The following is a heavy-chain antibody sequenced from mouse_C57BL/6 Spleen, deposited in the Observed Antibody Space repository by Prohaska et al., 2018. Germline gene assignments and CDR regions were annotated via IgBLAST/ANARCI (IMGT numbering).Heavy chain of an antibody. J-gene: IGHJ2*01. Sequence: QVQLQQPGAELVMPGASVKLSCKASGYTFTSYWMHWVKQRPGQGLEWIGEIDPSDSYTNYNQKFKGKATLTVDKSSSTAYMQLSSLTSEDSAVYYCARDTTVVRGYWGQGTTLTVSS. V-gene: IGHV1-69*01. CDR2: IDPSDSYT. D-gene: IGHD1-1*01. CDR3: ARDTTVVRGY. CDR1: GYTFTSYW.